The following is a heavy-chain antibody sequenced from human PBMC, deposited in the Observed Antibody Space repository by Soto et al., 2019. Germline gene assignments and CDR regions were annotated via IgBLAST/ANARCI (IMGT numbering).Heavy chain of an antibody. CDR3: AKDKFHYYDSSGYYYVGYYYGMDV. Sequence: GGSLRLSCAASGFTFSSYAMSWVRQAPGKGLEWVSAISGSGGSTYYADSVKGRFTISRDNSKNTLYLQMNSLRAEDTAVYYCAKDKFHYYDSSGYYYVGYYYGMDVWGQGTTVTVSS. D-gene: IGHD3-22*01. CDR1: GFTFSSYA. CDR2: ISGSGGST. J-gene: IGHJ6*02. V-gene: IGHV3-23*01.